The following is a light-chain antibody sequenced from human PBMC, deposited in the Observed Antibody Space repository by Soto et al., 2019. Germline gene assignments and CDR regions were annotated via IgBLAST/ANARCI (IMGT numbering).Light chain of an antibody. J-gene: IGLJ1*01. CDR1: SSDVGGYNY. V-gene: IGLV2-14*01. CDR3: SSYTSSSLYV. CDR2: DVS. Sequence: QSALTQPASVSGSPGQSITISCTGTSSDVGGYNYVSWYQQHPGKAPQLMIYDVSNRPSGVSNRFSGSKSGNTASLTISGLQAEDEDDYYCSSYTSSSLYVFGTGTKVTVL.